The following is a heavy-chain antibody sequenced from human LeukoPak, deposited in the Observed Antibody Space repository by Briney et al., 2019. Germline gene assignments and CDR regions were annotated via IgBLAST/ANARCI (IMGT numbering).Heavy chain of an antibody. V-gene: IGHV3-21*01. CDR1: GFTLSRYS. CDR3: AREVPSSSGWAFDY. Sequence: GWSLRLSCTASGFTLSRYSVNWGRQAPGKGLEWVSCTNVFTGEVFYADSVKGRFIMSPDNAKNSLYLQMNSLRVEDSAVYYCAREVPSSSGWAFDYWGQGTLVTVSS. D-gene: IGHD6-19*01. J-gene: IGHJ4*02. CDR2: TNVFTGEV.